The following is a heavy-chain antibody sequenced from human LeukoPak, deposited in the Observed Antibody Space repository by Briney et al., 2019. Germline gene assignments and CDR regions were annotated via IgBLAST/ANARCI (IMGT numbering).Heavy chain of an antibody. D-gene: IGHD6-19*01. CDR1: GFSFSSYA. Sequence: GRSLRLSCAASGFSFSSYAMHWVRQAPGKGLEWVAVISYDGSNKYYGGSVKGRFTISRDNSKNTLYLQMNSLRREDTAVYYCARDRRSRGWYGRYIQHWGQGTLVTVSS. CDR2: ISYDGSNK. V-gene: IGHV3-30*04. J-gene: IGHJ1*01. CDR3: ARDRRSRGWYGRYIQH.